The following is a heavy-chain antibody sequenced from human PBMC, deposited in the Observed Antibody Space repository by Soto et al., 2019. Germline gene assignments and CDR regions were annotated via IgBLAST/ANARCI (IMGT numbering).Heavy chain of an antibody. CDR3: TTDGSAIFGVVITDDAFDI. V-gene: IGHV3-15*01. D-gene: IGHD3-3*01. CDR2: VKSKTDGGTT. J-gene: IGHJ3*02. CDR1: GFTFSNAW. Sequence: EVQLVESGGGLVKPGGSLRLSCAASGFTFSNAWMSWVRQAPGKGLEWVGRVKSKTDGGTTDYAAPVKGRFTISRDDSKNTVYLQMNSLKTEDTAVYYCTTDGSAIFGVVITDDAFDIWGQGTMVTVSS.